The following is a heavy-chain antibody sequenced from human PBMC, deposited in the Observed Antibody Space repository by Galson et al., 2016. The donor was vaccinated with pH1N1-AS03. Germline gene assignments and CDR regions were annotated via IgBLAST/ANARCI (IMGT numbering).Heavy chain of an antibody. V-gene: IGHV1-18*04. CDR3: ARDRGFRPDTFDI. CDR2: ISGYDDDT. J-gene: IGHJ3*02. D-gene: IGHD2-15*01. Sequence: CKASGYTFSTYGVSWVRQAPGQGLEWMGWISGYDDDTNYAQNVAGRVTMTTDKSTSTVYMELRSLRSGDTAVYYCARDRGFRPDTFDIWGQGTWVTVSS. CDR1: GYTFSTYG.